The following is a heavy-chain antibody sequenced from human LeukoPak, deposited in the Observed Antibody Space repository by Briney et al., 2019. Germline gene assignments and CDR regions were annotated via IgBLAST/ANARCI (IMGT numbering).Heavy chain of an antibody. CDR1: GFTFSNFW. Sequence: GGSLRLSCAVSGFTFSNFWMSWVRQAPGRGLEWVANIHPEGNEKYHVESVKGRFTISRDNAKNSLFLQMNGLRVEDTAVYYCARGDDFSGDHWGQGTLVTVSS. D-gene: IGHD1-1*01. J-gene: IGHJ4*02. V-gene: IGHV3-7*04. CDR3: ARGDDFSGDH. CDR2: IHPEGNEK.